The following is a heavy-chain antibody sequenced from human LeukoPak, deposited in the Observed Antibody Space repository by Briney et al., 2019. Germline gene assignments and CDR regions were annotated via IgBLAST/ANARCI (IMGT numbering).Heavy chain of an antibody. Sequence: GRSLRLSCAASGFTFSSYAMHWVRQAPGKGLEWVAVISYDGSNKYYADSVKGRFTISRDNSKNTLYLQMNSLRAEDTAVYYCAKPGVDPIYYFDYWGQGTLVTVSS. J-gene: IGHJ4*02. D-gene: IGHD3-3*01. CDR1: GFTFSSYA. CDR2: ISYDGSNK. V-gene: IGHV3-30-3*02. CDR3: AKPGVDPIYYFDY.